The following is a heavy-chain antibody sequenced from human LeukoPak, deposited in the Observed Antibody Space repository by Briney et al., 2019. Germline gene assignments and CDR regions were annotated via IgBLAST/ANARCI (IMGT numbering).Heavy chain of an antibody. J-gene: IGHJ4*02. V-gene: IGHV3-7*01. CDR3: VRGDSRDY. D-gene: IGHD6-13*01. Sequence: PGGSLRLSCAASGFTFSSHCMNWARQAPGKGLEWVANIKQDGSEKYYVDSVKGRFTISRDNAKNSLYLQMNSLRAEGTAVYYCVRGDSRDYWGQGTLVTVSS. CDR2: IKQDGSEK. CDR1: GFTFSSHC.